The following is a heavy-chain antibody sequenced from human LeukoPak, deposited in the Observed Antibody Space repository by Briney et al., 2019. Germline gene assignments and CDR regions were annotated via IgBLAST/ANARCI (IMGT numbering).Heavy chain of an antibody. J-gene: IGHJ6*03. V-gene: IGHV1-69*13. Sequence: SVKVSCKASGGTFSSYAISWVRQAPGQGLEWMGGIIPIFGTANYAQKFQGRVTITADESTSTAYMELSSLRSEDTAVYYCARDFRILEWLSPSTYYYYYMDVWGKGTTVTVSS. D-gene: IGHD3-3*01. CDR3: ARDFRILEWLSPSTYYYYYMDV. CDR2: IIPIFGTA. CDR1: GGTFSSYA.